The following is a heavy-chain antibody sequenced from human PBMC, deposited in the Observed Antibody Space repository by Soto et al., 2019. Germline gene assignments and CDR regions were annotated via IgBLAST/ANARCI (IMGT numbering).Heavy chain of an antibody. CDR1: GFTFSSYG. V-gene: IGHV3-33*01. CDR2: IWYDGSNK. Sequence: QVQLVASGGGVVQPGRSLRLSCAASGFTFSSYGMHWVRQAPGKGLEWVAVIWYDGSNKYYADSVKGRFTISRDNSKNTLYLQMNSLRAEDTAVYYCARESGSGSYHAFDIWGQGTMVTVSS. J-gene: IGHJ3*02. D-gene: IGHD3-10*01. CDR3: ARESGSGSYHAFDI.